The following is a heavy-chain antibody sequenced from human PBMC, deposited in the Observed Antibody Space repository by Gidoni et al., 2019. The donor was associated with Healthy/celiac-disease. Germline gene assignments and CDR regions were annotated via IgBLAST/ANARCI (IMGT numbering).Heavy chain of an antibody. CDR3: AKALVVVPAAMIPWFDP. CDR2: IGGICGST. D-gene: IGHD2-2*01. Sequence: EVQLLEPGGGLVQPGGSLRLSCAASGFTISSHAMSWVRQAPGKGLGLVSAIGGICGSTYYADSVKGRFTISRDNSKNTLYLQMNSLRAEDTAVYYCAKALVVVPAAMIPWFDPWGQGTLVTVSS. J-gene: IGHJ5*02. CDR1: GFTISSHA. V-gene: IGHV3-23*01.